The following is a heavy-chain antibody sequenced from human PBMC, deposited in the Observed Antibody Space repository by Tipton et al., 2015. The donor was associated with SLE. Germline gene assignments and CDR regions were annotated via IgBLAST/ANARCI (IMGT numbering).Heavy chain of an antibody. V-gene: IGHV3-23*01. J-gene: IGHJ4*02. CDR1: GFTFDDYA. Sequence: GSLRLSCAASGFTFDDYAMHWVRQAPGKGLEWVSAISGSGGSTYYADSVKGRFTISRDNSKNTLYLQMNSLRAEDTAVYYCARVEQWPGYYFDYWGQGPLVTVSS. D-gene: IGHD6-19*01. CDR3: ARVEQWPGYYFDY. CDR2: ISGSGGST.